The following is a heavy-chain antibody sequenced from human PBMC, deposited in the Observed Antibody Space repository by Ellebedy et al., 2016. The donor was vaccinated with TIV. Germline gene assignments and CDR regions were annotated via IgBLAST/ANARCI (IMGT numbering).Heavy chain of an antibody. Sequence: ASVKVSCKASGYTFTSYYMHWVRQAPGQGLEWMGIINPTGGSTSYAQKFQGRVTMTRDTSTSTVYMELGSLRSEDTAVYYCARGVADNWFDPWGQGTLVTVSS. J-gene: IGHJ5*02. CDR2: INPTGGST. V-gene: IGHV1-46*01. CDR3: ARGVADNWFDP. D-gene: IGHD6-13*01. CDR1: GYTFTSYY.